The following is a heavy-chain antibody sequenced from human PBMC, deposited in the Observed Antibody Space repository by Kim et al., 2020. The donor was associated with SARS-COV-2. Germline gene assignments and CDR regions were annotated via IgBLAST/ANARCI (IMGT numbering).Heavy chain of an antibody. J-gene: IGHJ6*02. Sequence: SETLSLTCTVSGASISRTNCYWGWLRQPPGKGLEWIGTIYYSGSTFDNPSLRSRVTISADTSKNQFSLKLRSVTAADTAVYYCARQRYGLYGLDIWGPGTAVTVSS. CDR1: GASISRTNCY. V-gene: IGHV4-39*01. D-gene: IGHD3-10*01. CDR3: ARQRYGLYGLDI. CDR2: IYYSGST.